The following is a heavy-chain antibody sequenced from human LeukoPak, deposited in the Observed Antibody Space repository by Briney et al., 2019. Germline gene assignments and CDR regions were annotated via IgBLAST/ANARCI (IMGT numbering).Heavy chain of an antibody. J-gene: IGHJ6*02. V-gene: IGHV3-15*01. Sequence: GGSLRLSCAASEFTFSNAWMSWVRQAPGKGLGWVGRIKSKTGGGTTDYAAPVKGRFTVSRDDSENTLYLQMNSLTTEDTAVYYCTTKDVWGQGTTVTVSS. CDR2: IKSKTGGGTT. CDR3: TTKDV. CDR1: EFTFSNAW.